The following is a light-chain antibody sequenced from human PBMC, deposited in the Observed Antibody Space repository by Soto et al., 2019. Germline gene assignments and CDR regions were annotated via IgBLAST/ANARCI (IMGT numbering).Light chain of an antibody. CDR2: EVS. CDR1: SRDVGTYSF. Sequence: QSALTQPASVSGSPGQSITISCTGTSRDVGTYSFVSWYQQHPGKAPKLMIYEVSKRPSGVSNRFSGSKSANTASLTISGLQTEDEADYYCCSYAGSSTLIFGGGTQLTVL. CDR3: CSYAGSSTLI. J-gene: IGLJ2*01. V-gene: IGLV2-23*02.